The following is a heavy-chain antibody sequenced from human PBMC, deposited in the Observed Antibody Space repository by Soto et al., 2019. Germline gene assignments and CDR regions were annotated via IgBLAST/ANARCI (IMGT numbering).Heavy chain of an antibody. CDR2: ISGSGTTI. CDR3: AREMVIAATNYYYYGMDV. J-gene: IGHJ6*02. CDR1: EFTFSDYY. V-gene: IGHV3-11*01. Sequence: PGGSLRLSCAASEFTFSDYYMSWIRQAPGKGLEWVSYISGSGTTIYFADSVKGRFTISRDNAKSSLYLQMNSLRAEDTAVYYCAREMVIAATNYYYYGMDVWGQGTTVTVSS. D-gene: IGHD2-15*01.